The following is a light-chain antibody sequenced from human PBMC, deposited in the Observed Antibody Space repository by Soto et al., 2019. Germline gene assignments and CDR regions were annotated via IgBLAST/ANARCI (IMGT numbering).Light chain of an antibody. V-gene: IGKV3-11*01. CDR2: DAS. Sequence: EIVLTRSPATLSLSPGERATLSCRASQSVSSYLAWYQQKPGQAPRLLIYDASNRATGIPARFSGSGSGTDFALTIRSLEPEDFAVYYCQQRSNWPPYTFGQGTKLEIK. CDR1: QSVSSY. CDR3: QQRSNWPPYT. J-gene: IGKJ2*01.